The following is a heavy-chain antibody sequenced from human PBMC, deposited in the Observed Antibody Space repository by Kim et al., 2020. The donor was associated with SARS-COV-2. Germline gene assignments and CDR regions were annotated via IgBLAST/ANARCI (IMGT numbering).Heavy chain of an antibody. J-gene: IGHJ4*02. CDR3: ARHKYYDSSGYYHTLDY. CDR1: GYSFTSYW. CDR2: IDPSDSYT. Sequence: GESLKISCKGSGYSFTSYWISWVRQMPGKGLEWMGRIDPSDSYTNYSPSFQGHGTISADKSISTAYLQWSSLKASDTAMYYCARHKYYDSSGYYHTLDYWGQGTLVTVSS. V-gene: IGHV5-10-1*01. D-gene: IGHD3-22*01.